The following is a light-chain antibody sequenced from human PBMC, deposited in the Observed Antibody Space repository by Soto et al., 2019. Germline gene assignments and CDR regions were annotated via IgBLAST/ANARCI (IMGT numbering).Light chain of an antibody. V-gene: IGKV1-5*03. J-gene: IGKJ1*01. Sequence: QMITPPSSLSPXVGDXATIXFRASNGISNRVAWYQQKPIKAAKVLFYKTSSLQSESPSTFCSSGSGTELTLHISSWQRDRFATDYVQQYKGYETFGQATKVDIK. CDR1: NGISNR. CDR3: QQYKGYET. CDR2: KTS.